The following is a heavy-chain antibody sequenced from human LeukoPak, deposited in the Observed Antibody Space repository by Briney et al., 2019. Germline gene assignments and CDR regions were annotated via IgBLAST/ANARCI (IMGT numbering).Heavy chain of an antibody. V-gene: IGHV3-23*01. J-gene: IGHJ4*02. D-gene: IGHD5-12*01. Sequence: GGSLRLSCLTSGFTFSTNAMSWVRQAPGKGLEWISGISGSGASTYYADSVKGRFTISRDNSKNTLYLQLNSLRPEDTAVYYCARDQLAYSGYDTLFDYWGQGTLVTVSS. CDR2: ISGSGAST. CDR3: ARDQLAYSGYDTLFDY. CDR1: GFTFSTNA.